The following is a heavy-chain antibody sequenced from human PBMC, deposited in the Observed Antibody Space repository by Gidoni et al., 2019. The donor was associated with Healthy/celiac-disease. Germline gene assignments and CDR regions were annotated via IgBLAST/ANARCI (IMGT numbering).Heavy chain of an antibody. CDR2: INHSGST. V-gene: IGHV4-34*01. Sequence: QVRLQQWGAGLWKPSQTLSHTCPVYGGSFSGYYWSWLRQPPGKGLAWIGEINHSGSTNYNPSRKSRVTISVDTSKNQFSLKLSSVTAADTAVYYGARGLVARYSSGRKFDPWGQGTLVTVSS. D-gene: IGHD6-19*01. J-gene: IGHJ5*02. CDR1: GGSFSGYY. CDR3: ARGLVARYSSGRKFDP.